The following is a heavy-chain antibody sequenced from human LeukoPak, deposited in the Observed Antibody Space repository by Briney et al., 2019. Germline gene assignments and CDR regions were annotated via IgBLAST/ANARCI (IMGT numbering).Heavy chain of an antibody. J-gene: IGHJ3*02. D-gene: IGHD5-12*01. CDR2: IYYSGST. Sequence: SETLSLTCTVSGGSISSYYWSWIRQPPGKGLEWIGYIYYSGSTNYNPSLESRVTISVDTSKNQFSLKLSSVTAADTAVYYCAREDSGYDYAHDAFDIWGQGTMVTVSS. CDR3: AREDSGYDYAHDAFDI. CDR1: GGSISSYY. V-gene: IGHV4-59*01.